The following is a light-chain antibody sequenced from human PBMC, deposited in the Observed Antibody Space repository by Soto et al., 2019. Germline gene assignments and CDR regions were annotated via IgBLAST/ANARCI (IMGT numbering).Light chain of an antibody. V-gene: IGLV1-40*01. J-gene: IGLJ1*01. CDR2: GND. Sequence: QSVLTQPPSVSGAPGQGVTISCTGSSSNIGAGYDVHWYQQLPGAAPKLLIFGNDNRPSGVPDRFSGSRSGTSASLAITGLQAEDEADYYCSSYATTGTLNVFGTGTKLTVL. CDR3: SSYATTGTLNV. CDR1: SSNIGAGYD.